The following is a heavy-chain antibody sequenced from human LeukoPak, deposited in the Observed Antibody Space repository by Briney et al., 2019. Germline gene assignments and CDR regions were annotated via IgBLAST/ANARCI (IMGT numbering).Heavy chain of an antibody. D-gene: IGHD1-26*01. CDR3: ARGQGGNYYLNYFDY. V-gene: IGHV4-59*01. J-gene: IGHJ4*02. CDR1: GGSFSTYC. Sequence: PSETLSLTCTVTGGSFSTYCWSWIRQTPGKGLEWIGHFYYSGSTTYNPSLKSRVTISVDTSRDQFSLKLTSVSAADTAVYYCARGQGGNYYLNYFDYWGQGALVTVSS. CDR2: FYYSGST.